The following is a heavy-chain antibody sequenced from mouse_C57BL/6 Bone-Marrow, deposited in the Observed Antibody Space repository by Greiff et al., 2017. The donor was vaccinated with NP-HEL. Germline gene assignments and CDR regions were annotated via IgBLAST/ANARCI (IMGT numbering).Heavy chain of an antibody. Sequence: VQLQQSGPELVKPGASVKMSCKASGYTFTDYNMHWVKQSHGKSLEWIGYINPNNGGTSYNQKFKGKATLTVNKSSSTAYMELRSLTSEDSAVYYCARERRLRYYFDYWGQGTTLTVSS. J-gene: IGHJ2*01. V-gene: IGHV1-22*01. CDR3: ARERRLRYYFDY. CDR2: INPNNGGT. D-gene: IGHD2-4*01. CDR1: GYTFTDYN.